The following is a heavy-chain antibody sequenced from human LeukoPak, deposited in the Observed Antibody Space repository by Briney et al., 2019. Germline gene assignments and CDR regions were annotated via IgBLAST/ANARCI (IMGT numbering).Heavy chain of an antibody. J-gene: IGHJ4*02. V-gene: IGHV3-7*01. Sequence: PGGSLRLSCAGSGFTFSDYWMTWVRRAPGKGLEWVANIQEDGSGKQYVDSVKGRFSISRDNAEHSLYLQMNSLRAEDTAVYYCARGKTYNYYDSSGNGYWGQGTLVTVSS. CDR2: IQEDGSGK. D-gene: IGHD3-22*01. CDR1: GFTFSDYW. CDR3: ARGKTYNYYDSSGNGY.